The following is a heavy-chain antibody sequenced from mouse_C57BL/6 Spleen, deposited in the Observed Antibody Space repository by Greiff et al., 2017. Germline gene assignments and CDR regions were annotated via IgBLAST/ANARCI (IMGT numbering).Heavy chain of an antibody. V-gene: IGHV1-85*01. CDR3: AVPYYGSSYSDY. J-gene: IGHJ2*01. CDR2: IYPRDGRT. D-gene: IGHD1-1*01. CDR1: GYTFTSYD. Sequence: VQRVEPGPELVKPGASVKLSCKASGYTFTSYDINWVKQRHGQGLEWIGRIYPRDGRTKYNEKFKGKATLTVDKSSSTAYMELHSLTSEDSAVYFCAVPYYGSSYSDYWGQGTTLTVSS.